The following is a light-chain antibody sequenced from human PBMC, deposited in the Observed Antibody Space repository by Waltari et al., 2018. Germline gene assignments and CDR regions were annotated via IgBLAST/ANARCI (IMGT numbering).Light chain of an antibody. CDR1: QSVSRS. Sequence: EIVLTQSPGTLSLSPGERATLSCRASQSVSRSLAWYQQKPGQAPRLLIYGASSRATGVPDRFSGSGSGTDFSLTSSRLEPEDFAVYYCQHYVTLPATFGQGTKVEIK. J-gene: IGKJ1*01. CDR3: QHYVTLPAT. CDR2: GAS. V-gene: IGKV3-20*01.